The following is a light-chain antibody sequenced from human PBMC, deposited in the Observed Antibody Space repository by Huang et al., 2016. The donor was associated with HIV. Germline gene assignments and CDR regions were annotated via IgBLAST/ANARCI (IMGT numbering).Light chain of an antibody. CDR1: QRVNIN. CDR3: QQRSTWPLT. Sequence: EFVLTQSPATLSLSPGERATLSCRASQRVNINLAWYQQKPGQSPRLLIDDASNRATGIPARFSGSGSGTDFTLTISSLEPEDFASYYCQQRSTWPLTFGGGTRVEI. CDR2: DAS. V-gene: IGKV3-11*01. J-gene: IGKJ4*01.